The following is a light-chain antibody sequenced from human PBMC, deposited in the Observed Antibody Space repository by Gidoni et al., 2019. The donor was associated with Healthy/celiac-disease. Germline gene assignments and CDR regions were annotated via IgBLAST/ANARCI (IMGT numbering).Light chain of an antibody. CDR2: DAS. V-gene: IGKV1-5*01. J-gene: IGKJ1*01. Sequence: DIQMTPSPSTLSASVGDRVTITCRASQSISSWLAWYQQKPGKAPKLLIYDASSLESGVPSRFSGSGSGTEFTLTISSLQPDDFATYYCQQYNSYSPTTFGQGTKVEIK. CDR1: QSISSW. CDR3: QQYNSYSPTT.